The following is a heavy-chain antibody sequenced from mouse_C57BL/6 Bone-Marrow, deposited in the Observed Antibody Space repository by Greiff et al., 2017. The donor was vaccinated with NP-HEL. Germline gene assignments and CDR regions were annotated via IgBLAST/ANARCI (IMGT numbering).Heavy chain of an antibody. V-gene: IGHV5-16*01. D-gene: IGHD4-1*02. CDR3: ARDSPTGLAY. CDR2: INYDGSST. CDR1: GFTFSDYY. Sequence: EVQVVESEGGLVQPGSSMKLSCTASGFTFSDYYMAWVRQVPEKGLEWVANINYDGSSTYYLDSLKSRFIISRDNAKNILYLQMSSLKSEDTATYYCARDSPTGLAYWGQGTLVTVSA. J-gene: IGHJ3*01.